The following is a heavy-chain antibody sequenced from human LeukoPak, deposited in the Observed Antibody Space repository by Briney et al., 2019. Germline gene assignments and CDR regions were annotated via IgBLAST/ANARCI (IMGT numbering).Heavy chain of an antibody. CDR3: ARSSDDYYDSSGYGC. Sequence: SETLSLTCTVSGGSISSYYWSWIRQPPGKGLEWIGYIYYSGSTNYNPSLKSRVTISVDTSKNQFSLKLSSVTAADTAVYYCARSSDDYYDSSGYGCWGQGTLVTVSS. D-gene: IGHD3-22*01. J-gene: IGHJ4*02. V-gene: IGHV4-59*01. CDR2: IYYSGST. CDR1: GGSISSYY.